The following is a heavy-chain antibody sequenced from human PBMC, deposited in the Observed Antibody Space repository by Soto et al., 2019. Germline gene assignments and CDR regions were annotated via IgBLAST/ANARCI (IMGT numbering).Heavy chain of an antibody. D-gene: IGHD4-17*01. Sequence: SVSLSRAPSRDTFSGYVMHWVRQAPGKGLEWVAVISYDGSNKYYADSVKGRFTISRDNSKNTLYRQMNSLRAEDTAVYYCEKDLRTDAFDIWGQGTMVTVSS. CDR2: ISYDGSNK. J-gene: IGHJ3*02. CDR1: RDTFSGYV. CDR3: EKDLRTDAFDI. V-gene: IGHV3-30*18.